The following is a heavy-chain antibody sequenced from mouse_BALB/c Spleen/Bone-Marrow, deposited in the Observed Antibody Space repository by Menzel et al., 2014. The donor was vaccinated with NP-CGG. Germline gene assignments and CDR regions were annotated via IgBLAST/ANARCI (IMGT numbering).Heavy chain of an antibody. CDR2: IHPNSGNT. J-gene: IGHJ2*01. V-gene: IGHV1S130*01. D-gene: IGHD4-1*01. Sequence: VQLQQSGSVLVRPGASVKLSCKASGYTFTSSWMHWAKQRPGQGLEWIGEIHPNSGNTNYNEEFKGKATLTVDTSSSTAYVDLSSLTSEDSAVYYCARSGFDYWGQGTTLTVSS. CDR3: ARSGFDY. CDR1: GYTFTSSW.